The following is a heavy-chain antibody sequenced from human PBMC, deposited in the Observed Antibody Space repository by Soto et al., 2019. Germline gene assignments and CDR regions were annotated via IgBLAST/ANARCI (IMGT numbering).Heavy chain of an antibody. V-gene: IGHV3-15*01. CDR3: SYCSSTSCSRGYYYYGMDV. CDR1: GFTFSNAW. J-gene: IGHJ6*02. Sequence: GGSLRLSCAASGFTFSNAWMSWVRQAPGKGLEWVGRIKSKTDDGTTDYAAPVKGRFTISRDDSKNTLYLQMNSLKTEDTAVYYCSYCSSTSCSRGYYYYGMDVWGQGTTVTVSS. CDR2: IKSKTDDGTT. D-gene: IGHD2-2*01.